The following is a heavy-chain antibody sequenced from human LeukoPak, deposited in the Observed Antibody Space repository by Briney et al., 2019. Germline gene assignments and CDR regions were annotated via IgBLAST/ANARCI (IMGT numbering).Heavy chain of an antibody. CDR3: ARDILTGYSFDY. V-gene: IGHV3-33*01. Sequence: GGSLRLSCAASGLNLSIYGMHWVRQAPGKGLEWVAVIYYDGGNKYYSDSVKGRFTISRDNSKNTLYLQMNSLRAEDTAVYYCARDILTGYSFDYWGQGTLVTVSS. J-gene: IGHJ4*02. CDR2: IYYDGGNK. D-gene: IGHD3-9*01. CDR1: GLNLSIYG.